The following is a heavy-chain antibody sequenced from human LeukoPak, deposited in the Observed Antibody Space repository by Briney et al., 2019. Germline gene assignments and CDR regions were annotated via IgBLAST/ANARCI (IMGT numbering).Heavy chain of an antibody. V-gene: IGHV4-59*01. D-gene: IGHD3-16*01. CDR2: IYYSGGT. Sequence: SETLSLTYTVSGGSINSYYWNWIRQPPEKGLEWIGYIYYSGGTSYNPSLKSRVTISIDTSKNQFSLKLSSVTAADTAVYYCARVGSVYAFDLWGQGTMVTVSS. CDR1: GGSINSYY. J-gene: IGHJ3*01. CDR3: ARVGSVYAFDL.